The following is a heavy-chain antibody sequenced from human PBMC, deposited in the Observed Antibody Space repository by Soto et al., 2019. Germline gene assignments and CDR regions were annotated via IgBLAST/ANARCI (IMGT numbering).Heavy chain of an antibody. Sequence: PSETLSLTCTVSGGSISSGDYYWSWIRQPPGKGLEWIGYIYYSGSTYYNPSLKSRVTISVNTSKNQFPLKLGPVTAAVTAVYYCARTCGWEAVIGYFDYWGQGTLVTVSS. J-gene: IGHJ4*02. D-gene: IGHD3-16*02. CDR2: IYYSGST. CDR1: GGSISSGDYY. V-gene: IGHV4-30-4*01. CDR3: ARTCGWEAVIGYFDY.